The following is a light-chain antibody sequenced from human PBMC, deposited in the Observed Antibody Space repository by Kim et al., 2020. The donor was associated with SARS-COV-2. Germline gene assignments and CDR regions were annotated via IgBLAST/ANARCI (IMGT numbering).Light chain of an antibody. CDR2: RNN. CDR3: AAWDDSLSGAV. Sequence: GQTVPNSVFGIISKNGINCFYWNPQPPGPAPKPLILRNNQRPSGVPDRFSGSKSGTSASLAISGLRSEDEADYYCAAWDDSLSGAVFGGGTQLTVL. J-gene: IGLJ7*01. V-gene: IGLV1-47*01. CDR1: ISKNGINC.